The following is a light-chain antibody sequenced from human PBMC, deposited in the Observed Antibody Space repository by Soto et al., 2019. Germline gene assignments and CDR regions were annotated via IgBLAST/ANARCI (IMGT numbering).Light chain of an antibody. CDR1: SSDVGGYNY. CDR2: EVT. CDR3: SLFAGSHNYV. J-gene: IGLJ1*01. Sequence: QSALTQPPSASGSPGQSVTISCTGTSSDVGGYNYVSWYQQHPGKAPKLMIYEVTMRPSGVPDRFSGSKSGNTASLNVSGIQAADEAEYYCSLFAGSHNYVFGTGTKLTVL. V-gene: IGLV2-8*01.